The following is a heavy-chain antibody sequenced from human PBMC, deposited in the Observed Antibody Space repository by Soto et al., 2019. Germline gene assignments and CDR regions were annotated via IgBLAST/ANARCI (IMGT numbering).Heavy chain of an antibody. D-gene: IGHD6-19*01. CDR1: GGSISSYY. J-gene: IGHJ4*02. Sequence: SETLSLTCTVSGGSISSYYWSWIRQPPGKGLEWIGYIYYSGSTNYNPSLKSRVTISVDTSKNQFSLKLSSVTAADTAVYYCARAVTRGWYYFDYWGQGTLVTVSS. CDR3: ARAVTRGWYYFDY. V-gene: IGHV4-59*01. CDR2: IYYSGST.